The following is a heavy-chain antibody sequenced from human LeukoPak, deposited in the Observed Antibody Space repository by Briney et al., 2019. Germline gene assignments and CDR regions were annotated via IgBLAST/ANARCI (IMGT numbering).Heavy chain of an antibody. CDR1: GFTFSSYA. CDR2: ISGSGGST. CDR3: AKDRTSSGWYGVYFDY. V-gene: IGHV3-23*01. J-gene: IGHJ4*02. D-gene: IGHD6-19*01. Sequence: GGSLRLSCAASGFTFSSYAMCWVRQAPGKGLEWVSAISGSGGSTYYADSVKGRFTISRDNSKNTLYLQMNSLRAEDTAVYYCAKDRTSSGWYGVYFDYWGQGTLVTVSS.